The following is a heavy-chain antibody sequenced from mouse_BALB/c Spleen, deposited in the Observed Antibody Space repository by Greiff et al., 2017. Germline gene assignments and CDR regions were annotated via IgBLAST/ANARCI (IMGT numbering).Heavy chain of an antibody. CDR3: AREGDRYDLFAY. J-gene: IGHJ3*01. CDR2: ISSGGGST. Sequence: EVQVVESGGGLVKPGGSLKLSCAASGFAFSSYDMSWVRQTPEKRLEWVAYISSGGGSTYYPDTVKGRFTISRDNAKNTLYLQMSSLKSEDTAMYYCAREGDRYDLFAYWDQGTLVTVSA. V-gene: IGHV5-12-1*01. CDR1: GFAFSSYD. D-gene: IGHD2-14*01.